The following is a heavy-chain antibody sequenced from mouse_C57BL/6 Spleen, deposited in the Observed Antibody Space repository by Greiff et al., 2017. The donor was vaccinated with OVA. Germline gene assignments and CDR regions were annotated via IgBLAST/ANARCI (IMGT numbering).Heavy chain of an antibody. V-gene: IGHV5-4*03. Sequence: EVQLQESGGGLVKPGGSLKLSCAASGFTFSSYAMSWVRQTPEKRLEWVATISDGGSYTYSPDNVKGRFTITRDHAKNTLYLQMSLLKSEDTSMYYCSRRRDNYFDYWGQGTTLTVSS. J-gene: IGHJ2*01. CDR3: SRRRDNYFDY. D-gene: IGHD3-3*01. CDR2: ISDGGSYT. CDR1: GFTFSSYA.